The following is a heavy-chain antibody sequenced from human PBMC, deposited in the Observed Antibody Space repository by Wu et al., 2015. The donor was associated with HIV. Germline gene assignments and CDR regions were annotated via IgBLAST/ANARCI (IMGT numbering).Heavy chain of an antibody. D-gene: IGHD3-22*01. CDR3: ARAPYGSSASYYHYYYMDV. CDR2: IIAIFHIA. Sequence: QVQLVQSGAEVKKPGSSVKVSCKASGGTFRSNAITWVRQAPGQGLEWMGGIIAIFHIANYAQKFQDRVTITADESTSTAYMELRSLKSEDTAVYYCARAPYGSSASYYHYYYMDVWGKGTTVTVSS. J-gene: IGHJ6*03. V-gene: IGHV1-69*12. CDR1: GGTFRSNA.